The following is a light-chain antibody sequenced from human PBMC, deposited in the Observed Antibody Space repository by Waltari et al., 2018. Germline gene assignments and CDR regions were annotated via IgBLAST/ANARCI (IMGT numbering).Light chain of an antibody. CDR3: CSYGGNTPVL. Sequence: QSALTQPASVSGSPGQSITISCTGTTSNIGNYNFVSWYQQHPGKAPKVMIFEVSRRPSGVSYRFAGSKSGNTASLTISGLQADDEADYYCCSYGGNTPVLFVGGTRLTVL. CDR2: EVS. V-gene: IGLV2-23*02. J-gene: IGLJ2*01. CDR1: TSNIGNYNF.